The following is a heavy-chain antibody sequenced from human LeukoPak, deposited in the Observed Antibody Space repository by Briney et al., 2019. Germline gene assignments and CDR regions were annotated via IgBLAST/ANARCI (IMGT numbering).Heavy chain of an antibody. D-gene: IGHD3-3*01. V-gene: IGHV3-30*02. J-gene: IGHJ4*02. CDR2: IRYDGSNK. CDR1: GFTFSSYG. Sequence: GGSLRLSCAASGFTFSSYGMHWVRQAPGKGLEWVAFIRYDGSNKCYADSVKGRFTISRDNSKNTLYLQMNSLRAEDTAVYYCAKANFWSGYYTEDYWGQGTLVTVSS. CDR3: AKANFWSGYYTEDY.